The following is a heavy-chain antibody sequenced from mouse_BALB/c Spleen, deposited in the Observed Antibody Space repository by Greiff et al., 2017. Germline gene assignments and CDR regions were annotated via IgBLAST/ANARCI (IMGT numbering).Heavy chain of an antibody. D-gene: IGHD2-1*01. CDR2: ISYDGSN. V-gene: IGHV3-6*02. J-gene: IGHJ3*01. CDR3: AIYYGNFAY. CDR1: GYSITSGYY. Sequence: EVKLLESGPGLVKPSQSLSLTCSVTGYSITSGYYWNWIRQFPGNKLEWMGYISYDGSNNYNPSLKNRISITRDTSKNQFFLKLNSVTTEDTATYYCAIYYGNFAYWGQGTLVTVSA.